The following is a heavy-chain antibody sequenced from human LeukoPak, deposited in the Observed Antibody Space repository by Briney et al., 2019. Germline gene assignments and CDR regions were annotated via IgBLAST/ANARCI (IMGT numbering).Heavy chain of an antibody. CDR1: GGSFSGYY. Sequence: SETLSLTCAVYGGSFSGYYWSWNRQPPGKGLEWVGEINHSGSTNYNPSLKSGVTISVDTSKNQFPLKLSYVPAADTAVYYCARGGGYCSGGSCYKGRDYRGQGTHVTLSS. J-gene: IGHJ4*02. CDR3: ARGGGYCSGGSCYKGRDY. D-gene: IGHD2-15*01. CDR2: INHSGST. V-gene: IGHV4-34*01.